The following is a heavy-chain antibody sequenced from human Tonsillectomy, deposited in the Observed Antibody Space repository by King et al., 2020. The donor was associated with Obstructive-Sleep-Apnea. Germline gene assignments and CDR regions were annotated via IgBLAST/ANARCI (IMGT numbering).Heavy chain of an antibody. Sequence: VQLVESGGGLVQPGGSLRLSCAASGFTFSSYAMSWVRQAPGKGLEWVSVISGSGGSTYYAESVKGRFTISRDNSKNTLYLQMNSLRAEDTAVYYCAKGPYYYDSSVYYYPSFDYWGQGTLVTVSS. J-gene: IGHJ4*02. CDR2: ISGSGGST. CDR1: GFTFSSYA. D-gene: IGHD3-22*01. V-gene: IGHV3-23*04. CDR3: AKGPYYYDSSVYYYPSFDY.